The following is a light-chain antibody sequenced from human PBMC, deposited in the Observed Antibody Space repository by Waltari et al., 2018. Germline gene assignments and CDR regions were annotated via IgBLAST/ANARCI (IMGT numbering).Light chain of an antibody. Sequence: EIVSTLSPGTLSLSPGERATLSCRASQSVSSNFLAWYEKKPGQAPRLLIYGASSKATGIPDRVSGSESETDFTLTSSRLEPEDNAVYYCQQYGSSPLTFGGGTKVEIK. J-gene: IGKJ4*01. CDR1: QSVSSNF. CDR3: QQYGSSPLT. CDR2: GAS. V-gene: IGKV3-20*01.